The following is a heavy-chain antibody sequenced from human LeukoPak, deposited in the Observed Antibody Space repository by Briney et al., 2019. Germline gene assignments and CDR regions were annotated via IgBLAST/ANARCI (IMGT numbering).Heavy chain of an antibody. CDR1: GFTFSGYG. J-gene: IGHJ6*02. CDR2: ISYDGSNK. V-gene: IGHV3-30*18. D-gene: IGHD2-21*01. CDR3: AKEMLLSYYYYGMDV. Sequence: PGGSLRLSCAASGFTFSGYGMHWVRRAPGKGLEWVAVISYDGSNKYYADSVKGRFTISRDNSKNTLYLQMNSLRAEDTAVYYCAKEMLLSYYYYGMDVWGQGTTVTVPS.